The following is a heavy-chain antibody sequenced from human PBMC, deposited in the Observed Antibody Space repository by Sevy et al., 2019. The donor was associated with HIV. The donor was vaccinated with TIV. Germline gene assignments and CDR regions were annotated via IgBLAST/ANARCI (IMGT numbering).Heavy chain of an antibody. J-gene: IGHJ3*02. CDR1: GITFNNYA. Sequence: GGSLRLSCAASGITFNNYAMNWVRQAPGKGLDWVSTIFGSGGTTYYAYSVKGRFTISRDNSKNPLYLQMNGLRTEDTALYYCAGGRFDSSGSFDAFDMWGQGTMVTVSS. CDR2: IFGSGGTT. V-gene: IGHV3-23*01. CDR3: AGGRFDSSGSFDAFDM. D-gene: IGHD3-22*01.